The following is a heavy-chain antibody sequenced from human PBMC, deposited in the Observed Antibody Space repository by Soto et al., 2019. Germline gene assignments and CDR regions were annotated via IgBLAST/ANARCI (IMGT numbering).Heavy chain of an antibody. Sequence: KPSETLSLTCTVSGGSISSYYWSWIRQPPGKGLEWIGYIYYSGSTNYNPSLKSRVTISVDTSKNQFSLKLSSVTAADTAVYYCARGSYYGSGDNWFDPWGQGTLVTVSS. CDR2: IYYSGST. CDR1: GGSISSYY. D-gene: IGHD3-10*01. CDR3: ARGSYYGSGDNWFDP. V-gene: IGHV4-59*01. J-gene: IGHJ5*02.